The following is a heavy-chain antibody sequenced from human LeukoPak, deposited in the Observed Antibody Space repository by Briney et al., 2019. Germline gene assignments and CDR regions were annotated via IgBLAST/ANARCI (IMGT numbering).Heavy chain of an antibody. D-gene: IGHD3-22*01. Sequence: SETLSLTCTVSGGSISSYYWSWIRQPPGKGLEWIGSIYHSGSTYYNPSLKSRVTISVDTSKNQFSLKLSSVTAADTAVYYCAREYYYDSSGYAWGQGTLVTVSS. J-gene: IGHJ4*02. V-gene: IGHV4-38-2*02. CDR2: IYHSGST. CDR3: AREYYYDSSGYA. CDR1: GGSISSYY.